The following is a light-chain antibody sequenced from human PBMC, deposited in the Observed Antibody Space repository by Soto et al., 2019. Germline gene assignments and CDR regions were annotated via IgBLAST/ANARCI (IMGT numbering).Light chain of an antibody. J-gene: IGLJ2*01. CDR3: SSYANTSTLVV. CDR1: SSDIGNYIY. Sequence: QSALTQPASVSGSPGQSITISCTGTSSDIGNYIYVSWYQQHPDKAPKLVLYDVSSRPSGISNRFSGSKSGNTASLTIYGLQAEDEADYYCSSYANTSTLVVVGGGTKVTVL. CDR2: DVS. V-gene: IGLV2-14*03.